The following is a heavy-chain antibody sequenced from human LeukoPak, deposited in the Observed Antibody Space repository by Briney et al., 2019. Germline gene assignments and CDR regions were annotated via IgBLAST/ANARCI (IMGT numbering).Heavy chain of an antibody. J-gene: IGHJ4*02. CDR1: GFTVSSNT. V-gene: IGHV3-53*01. Sequence: GGSLRLSCAASGFTVSSNTVIWVRQAPGKGLEWVSVLQRDGTTYHKDSVEGRFTISRDNSKNTIYLQMNSLRDGDTAVYYCARSMGSGHYYVADYWGQGTLVTVSS. CDR2: LQRDGTT. CDR3: ARSMGSGHYYVADY. D-gene: IGHD3-22*01.